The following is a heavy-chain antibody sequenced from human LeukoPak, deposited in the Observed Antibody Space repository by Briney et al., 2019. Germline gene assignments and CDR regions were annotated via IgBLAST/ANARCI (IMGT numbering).Heavy chain of an antibody. CDR1: GFTFRGYW. J-gene: IGHJ4*02. V-gene: IGHV3-7*01. CDR2: IKQDGSDK. Sequence: GGSLRLSCAASGFTFRGYWMSWVRQAPAKGLEWVANIKQDGSDKYYVDSVKGRFTISRDNAKNSLYLQMNSLRAEDTAVYYCARVASGSSWYFDYWGQGTLVTVSA. CDR3: ARVASGSSWYFDY. D-gene: IGHD6-13*01.